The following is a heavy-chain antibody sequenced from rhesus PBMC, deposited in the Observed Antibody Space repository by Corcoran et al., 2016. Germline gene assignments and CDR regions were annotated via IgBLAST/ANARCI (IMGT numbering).Heavy chain of an antibody. V-gene: IGHV4-147*01. J-gene: IGHJ1*01. CDR2: YYGSSGST. Sequence: QVQLQESGPGLVKPSETLSLTCAVSGYSISSNYWSWIRQPPGKGLEWSGYYYGSSGSTYYNPSLNSRVTISTDTAKNQFSLKLSSVTAADTAMYYCARGGCSGIYGTPAEYFEFWGQGALVTVSS. D-gene: IGHD2-27*01. CDR3: ARGGCSGIYGTPAEYFEF. CDR1: GYSISSNY.